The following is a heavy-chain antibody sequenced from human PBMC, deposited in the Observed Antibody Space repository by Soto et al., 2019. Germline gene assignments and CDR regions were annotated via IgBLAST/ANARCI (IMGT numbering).Heavy chain of an antibody. CDR1: GGSFSSTTYY. CDR2: IYYTGST. D-gene: IGHD1-7*01. J-gene: IGHJ4*02. CDR3: ARHSGRPKLPIDY. V-gene: IGHV4-39*01. Sequence: QLQLQESGPGLVQPSETLSLTCTVSGGSFSSTTYYWGWIRQPPGKGLEWIGHIYYTGSTYYNPSLKIRVTMSVDTSKNQFSLRLSSVTAADTAVYYCARHSGRPKLPIDYWGQGTLVTVSS.